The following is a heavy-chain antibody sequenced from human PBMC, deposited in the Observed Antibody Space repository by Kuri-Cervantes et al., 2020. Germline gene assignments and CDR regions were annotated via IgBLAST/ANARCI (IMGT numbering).Heavy chain of an antibody. J-gene: IGHJ6*02. D-gene: IGHD6-13*01. V-gene: IGHV3-30*18. CDR1: GFTFSSYG. CDR2: MSYDGSNK. Sequence: GESLKISCAASGFTFSSYGMHWVRQAPGKGLEWVAVMSYDGSNKYYADSVKGRFTISRDNSKNTLYLQMNSLRAEDTAVYYCAKCIADSHHYYYGMDVWGQGTTVTVSS. CDR3: AKCIADSHHYYYGMDV.